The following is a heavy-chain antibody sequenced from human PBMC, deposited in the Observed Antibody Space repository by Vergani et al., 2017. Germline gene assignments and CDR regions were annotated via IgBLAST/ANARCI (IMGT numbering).Heavy chain of an antibody. V-gene: IGHV1-2*02. CDR1: GYTFTGYY. CDR3: ARDVRGSQLLLPSFDD. D-gene: IGHD2-15*01. CDR2: INPNSGGT. Sequence: QVQLVQSGAEVKKPGASVKVSCKASGYTFTGYYMHWVRQAPGQGLEWMGWINPNSGGTNYAQKFQGRVTMTRDTSISTAYMELSRLRSDDTAVYYCARDVRGSQLLLPSFDDWGQGTLVTVSS. J-gene: IGHJ4*02.